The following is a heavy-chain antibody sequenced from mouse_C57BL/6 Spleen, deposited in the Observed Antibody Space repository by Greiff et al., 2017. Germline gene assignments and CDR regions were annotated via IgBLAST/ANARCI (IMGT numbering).Heavy chain of an antibody. CDR2: ISSGGSYT. V-gene: IGHV5-6*01. J-gene: IGHJ2*01. Sequence: VQLKQSGGDLVKPGGSLKLSCAASGFTFSSYGMSWVRQTPDKRLEWVATISSGGSYTYYPDSVKGRFTISRDNAKNTLYLQMSSLKSEDTAMYYCARLLRDYFDYWGQGTTLTVSS. CDR1: GFTFSSYG. CDR3: ARLLRDYFDY. D-gene: IGHD1-1*01.